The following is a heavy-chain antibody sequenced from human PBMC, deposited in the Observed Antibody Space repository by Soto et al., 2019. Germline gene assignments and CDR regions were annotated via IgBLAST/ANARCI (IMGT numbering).Heavy chain of an antibody. J-gene: IGHJ5*02. Sequence: PSETLSLTCTVSGGSISSGGYYWSWIRQHPGKGLEWIGYIYYSGSTYYNPSLKSRVTISVDTSKNQFSLKLSSVTAADTAVYYCARGIDYPNWFGPWGQGTLVTVSS. D-gene: IGHD4-17*01. CDR2: IYYSGST. CDR1: GGSISSGGYY. CDR3: ARGIDYPNWFGP. V-gene: IGHV4-31*03.